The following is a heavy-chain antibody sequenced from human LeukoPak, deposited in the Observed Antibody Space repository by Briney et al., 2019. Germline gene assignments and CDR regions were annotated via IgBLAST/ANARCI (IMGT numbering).Heavy chain of an antibody. J-gene: IGHJ4*02. CDR3: TRGFQGVYDY. CDR2: LFDARKV. CDR1: NGSMRSYY. Sequence: SETLTLTCTVSNGSMRSYYWTWIRQPAGKGLEWVGRLFDARKVNYNPSLGGRVTMSMDASKNQFSLRMTSVTAADTAVYYCTRGFQGVYDYWGQGALVIVSS. D-gene: IGHD5/OR15-5a*01. V-gene: IGHV4-4*07.